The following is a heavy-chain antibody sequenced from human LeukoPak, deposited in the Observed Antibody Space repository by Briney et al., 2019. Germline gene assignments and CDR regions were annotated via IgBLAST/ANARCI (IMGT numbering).Heavy chain of an antibody. CDR3: AKSRPPDSSGSYWGEPFDY. CDR2: IHYSGST. J-gene: IGHJ4*02. Sequence: KTSETLSLTCTVSGGSIRSSSYYWGWIRQPPGMGLEWIASIHYSGSTYYNTSLKSRLTISVDTSNNQLSLILSSVTAADTAVYYCAKSRPPDSSGSYWGEPFDYWGQGTLVTVSS. CDR1: GGSIRSSSYY. D-gene: IGHD3-22*01. V-gene: IGHV4-39*01.